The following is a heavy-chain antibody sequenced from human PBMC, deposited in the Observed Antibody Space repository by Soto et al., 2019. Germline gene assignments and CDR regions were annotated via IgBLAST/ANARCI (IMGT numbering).Heavy chain of an antibody. CDR3: AKDTGRYAGYFDY. D-gene: IGHD5-12*01. V-gene: IGHV3-9*01. Sequence: GGSLRLSCAASGFTFDDYAMHWVRQAPGKGLEWVSGISWNSGSIGYADSVKGRFTISRDNAKNSLYLQMNSLRAEDTALYYCAKDTGRYAGYFDYWGQGTLVTVSS. J-gene: IGHJ4*02. CDR1: GFTFDDYA. CDR2: ISWNSGSI.